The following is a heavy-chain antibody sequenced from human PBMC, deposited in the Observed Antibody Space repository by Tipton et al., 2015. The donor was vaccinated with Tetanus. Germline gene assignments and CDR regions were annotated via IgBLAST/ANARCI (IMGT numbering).Heavy chain of an antibody. Sequence: QSGPEVKKPGSSVKVSCKASGGTFSSYAISWVRQAPGQGLEWMGGIIPIFGTANYAQKFQGRVTITADESTSTAYMELSSLRSEDTAVYYCASTVSYGGGDCSHFDCWGQGTLVTVSS. CDR2: IIPIFGTA. CDR1: GGTFSSYA. D-gene: IGHD2-21*02. CDR3: ASTVSYGGGDCSHFDC. J-gene: IGHJ4*02. V-gene: IGHV1-69*01.